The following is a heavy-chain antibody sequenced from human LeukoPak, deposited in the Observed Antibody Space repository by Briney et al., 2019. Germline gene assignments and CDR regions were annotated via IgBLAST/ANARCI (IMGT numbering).Heavy chain of an antibody. D-gene: IGHD6-19*01. CDR3: AKEHEYSRGGLDY. CDR1: GFSFSSYA. Sequence: GGSLRLSCAASGFSFSSYAMSWVRQAPGKGLEWVSVIGGGPGNTYYTDSVKGRFTISRDNSKNTLYLQMNSLRAEDTAVYYCAKEHEYSRGGLDYWGQGTLVTVSS. V-gene: IGHV3-23*01. J-gene: IGHJ4*02. CDR2: IGGGPGNT.